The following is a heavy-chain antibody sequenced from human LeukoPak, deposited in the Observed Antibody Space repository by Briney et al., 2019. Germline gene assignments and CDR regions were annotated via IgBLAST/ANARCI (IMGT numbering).Heavy chain of an antibody. CDR2: IWYDGSNK. V-gene: IGHV3-33*03. CDR1: GFTFSSYG. J-gene: IGHJ4*02. Sequence: GRSLRLSCAASGFTFSSYGMHWVRQAPGKGLEWVAVIWYDGSNKYYADSVKGRFTISRDNSKYSLYLQMNSLRTEDTAFYYCTKDLRFVGGYYFDSWGQGTLVTVSS. CDR3: TKDLRFVGGYYFDS. D-gene: IGHD3-10*01.